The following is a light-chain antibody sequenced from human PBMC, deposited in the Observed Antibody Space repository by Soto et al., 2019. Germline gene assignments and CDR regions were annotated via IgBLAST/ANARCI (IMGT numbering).Light chain of an antibody. Sequence: EVVLTQSPGTVSLSPGEQATLSCRASQSVSSTYLAWYQQKPGQAPRLLIYDASSRATGIPDRFSGSGSGTDFTLTISRLEPEDFAVYYCQQYGSSPTFGQGTKVDI. CDR2: DAS. CDR3: QQYGSSPT. CDR1: QSVSSTY. J-gene: IGKJ1*01. V-gene: IGKV3-20*01.